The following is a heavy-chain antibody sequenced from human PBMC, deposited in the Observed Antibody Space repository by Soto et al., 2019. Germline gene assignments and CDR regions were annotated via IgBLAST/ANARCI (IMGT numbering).Heavy chain of an antibody. CDR2: IYDSGSV. Sequence: SETLSLTCFVSGDSMRSYYWSWTRQPPGKGLELIGYIYDSGSVSHQPSLRNRVTLSVDTAKNQFSLKLTSVTAADTAVYYCARAGCSSSSCFTGWFDPWGQGILVTVSS. V-gene: IGHV4-59*01. CDR1: GDSMRSYY. D-gene: IGHD2-2*02. CDR3: ARAGCSSSSCFTGWFDP. J-gene: IGHJ5*02.